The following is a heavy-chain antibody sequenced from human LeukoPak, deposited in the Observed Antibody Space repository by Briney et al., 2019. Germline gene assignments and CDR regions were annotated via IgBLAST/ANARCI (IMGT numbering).Heavy chain of an antibody. CDR2: INHSGST. J-gene: IGHJ4*02. Sequence: SETLSLTCAVYGGSFSDYYWTWIRQPPGKGXXXXXXINHSGSTNCNPSLNSRVTISVDTSKNQFSLKLSSVTAADTAVYYCARSDYGDYEGQYYFDYWGQGTLVTVSS. CDR3: ARSDYGDYEGQYYFDY. CDR1: GGSFSDYY. D-gene: IGHD4-17*01. V-gene: IGHV4-34*01.